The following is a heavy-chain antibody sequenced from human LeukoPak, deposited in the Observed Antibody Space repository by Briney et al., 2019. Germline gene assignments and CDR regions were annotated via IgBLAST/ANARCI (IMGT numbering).Heavy chain of an antibody. CDR2: ISYDGSNK. D-gene: IGHD1-26*01. CDR1: GFTFSSYA. V-gene: IGHV3-30*04. J-gene: IGHJ4*02. CDR3: ARGGEPDY. Sequence: QPGGSLRLSCAASGFTFSSYAMHWVRQAPGKGLEWVAVISYDGSNKYYADSVKGRFTISRDNSKNTLYLQMNSLRAEDTAVYYCARGGEPDYWGQGTLVTVSS.